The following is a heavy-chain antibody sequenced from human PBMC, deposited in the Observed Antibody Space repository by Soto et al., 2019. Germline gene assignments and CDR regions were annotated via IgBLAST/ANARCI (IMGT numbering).Heavy chain of an antibody. CDR2: IYHSGST. D-gene: IGHD3-10*01. CDR1: GGSISSSNW. V-gene: IGHV4-4*02. J-gene: IGHJ6*02. CDR3: ATGLCFGELLSFGGYYYYGMDV. Sequence: PSETLSLTCAVSGGSISSSNWWSWVRQPPGKGLEWIGEIYHSGSTNYNPSLKSRVTISVDKSKNQFSLKLSSVTAADTAVYYCATGLCFGELLSFGGYYYYGMDVWGQGTTVTVSS.